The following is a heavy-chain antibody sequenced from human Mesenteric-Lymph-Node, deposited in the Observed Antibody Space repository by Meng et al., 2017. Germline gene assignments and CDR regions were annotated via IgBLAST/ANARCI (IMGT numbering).Heavy chain of an antibody. J-gene: IGHJ4*02. Sequence: SETLSLTCSVSGGSVNGDNYYWNWLRQPPGKGLEWIGYIYYSGTTNYNPSLKSRVTISLYTSKNQFSLRLTSVAAADTAVYYCARLSGGQWLDSWGQGTLVTVSS. CDR2: IYYSGTT. CDR1: GGSVNGDNYY. D-gene: IGHD2-15*01. V-gene: IGHV4-61*01. CDR3: ARLSGGQWLDS.